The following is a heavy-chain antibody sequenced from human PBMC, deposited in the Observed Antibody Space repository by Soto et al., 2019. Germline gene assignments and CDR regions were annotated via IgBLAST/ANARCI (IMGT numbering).Heavy chain of an antibody. CDR1: GFTFSSYS. D-gene: IGHD3-22*01. CDR2: ISSSSSYI. Sequence: EVQLVESGGGLVKPGGSLRLSCAASGFTFSSYSMNWVRQAPGKGLEWVLSISSSSSYIYYADSVKGRFTISRDNAKNSLYLQMNSLRAEDTAVYYCASAEYYYDSSGWYYWGQGTLVTVSS. CDR3: ASAEYYYDSSGWYY. J-gene: IGHJ4*02. V-gene: IGHV3-21*01.